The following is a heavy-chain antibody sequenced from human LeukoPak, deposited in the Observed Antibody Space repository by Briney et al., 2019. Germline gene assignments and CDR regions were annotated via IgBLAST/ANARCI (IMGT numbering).Heavy chain of an antibody. D-gene: IGHD6-6*01. CDR2: IYYTGST. CDR3: VRLEYSGSVRPVTGIDV. Sequence: SETLSLTCTVSGGSISSYYWSWIRQPPGKGLEWIGYIYYTGSTNYNPSLKSRVTMSVDTSKNQLSLKLSSVTAADTAVYYCVRLEYSGSVRPVTGIDVWGKGTTVTVPS. J-gene: IGHJ6*04. CDR1: GGSISSYY. V-gene: IGHV4-59*01.